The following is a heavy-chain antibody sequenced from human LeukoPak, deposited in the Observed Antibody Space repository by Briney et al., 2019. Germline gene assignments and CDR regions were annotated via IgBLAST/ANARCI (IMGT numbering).Heavy chain of an antibody. J-gene: IGHJ5*02. CDR2: IYYSGST. CDR3: ASAEVTYSSGYLRGGWFDP. D-gene: IGHD3-22*01. V-gene: IGHV4-31*03. CDR1: GGSISSGGFW. Sequence: PSETLSLTCTVSGGSISSGGFWWTWIRQHPGKGLEWIGYIYYSGSTYYNSSLKSRVTISVDTSKNQFSLKLSSVTAADTAVYYCASAEVTYSSGYLRGGWFDPWGQGTLVTVSS.